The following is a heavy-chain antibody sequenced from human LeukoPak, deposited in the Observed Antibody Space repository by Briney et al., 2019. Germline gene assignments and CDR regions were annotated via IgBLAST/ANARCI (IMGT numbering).Heavy chain of an antibody. CDR1: GGTFSSYA. V-gene: IGHV1-69*13. J-gene: IGHJ4*02. CDR3: ARVGNNGYSSGWYSI. Sequence: ASVKVSCKASGGTFSSYAISWVRQAPGQRLEWMGGIIPIFGTANYAQKFQGRVTITADESTSTAYMELSSLRSEDTAVYYCARVGNNGYSSGWYSIWGQGTLVTVSS. D-gene: IGHD6-19*01. CDR2: IIPIFGTA.